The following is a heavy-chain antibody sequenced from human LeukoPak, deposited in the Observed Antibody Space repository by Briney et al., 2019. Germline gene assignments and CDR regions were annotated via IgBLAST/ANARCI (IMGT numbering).Heavy chain of an antibody. CDR2: LYYSGST. Sequence: SETLSLTCTVSGGSISSSSYYWGWIRQPPGKGLEWIGSLYYSGSTSYNPSLKSRVTISGDTSKNQFSLKLCSVTAADTAMYRCARGDVVRYYFDFWGQGTLVTVSS. CDR3: ARGDVVRYYFDF. D-gene: IGHD2-15*01. CDR1: GGSISSSSYY. V-gene: IGHV4-39*01. J-gene: IGHJ4*02.